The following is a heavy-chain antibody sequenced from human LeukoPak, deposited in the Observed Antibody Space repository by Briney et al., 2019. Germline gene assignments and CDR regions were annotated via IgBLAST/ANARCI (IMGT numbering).Heavy chain of an antibody. D-gene: IGHD5-18*01. J-gene: IGHJ4*02. CDR2: IHPSGSST. V-gene: IGHV1-46*01. CDR1: GYTFTNNY. CDR3: ARMDMDTAMVTNYLDH. Sequence: ASVKISCKASGYTFTNNYMHWVRQAPGQGLEWMGVIHPSGSSTNYAQKFQGRATMTKDTSTSTVYIELNTLRSDDTAVYYCARMDMDTAMVTNYLDHWGQGTLLIVSS.